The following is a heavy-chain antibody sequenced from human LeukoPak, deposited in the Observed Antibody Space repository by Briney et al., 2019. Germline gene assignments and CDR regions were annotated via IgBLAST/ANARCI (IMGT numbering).Heavy chain of an antibody. J-gene: IGHJ4*02. D-gene: IGHD2-15*01. CDR2: VYYSGTT. CDR3: ARGYCNSGSCFDY. V-gene: IGHV4-59*01. Sequence: SETLSLTCTVSGGSISSFYWTWIRQPPGKGLEWIGYVYYSGTTNYNPSLKSRVSISVDTSKNQFSLRLSSVTAADTAVYHCARGYCNSGSCFDYWGQETLVTVSS. CDR1: GGSISSFY.